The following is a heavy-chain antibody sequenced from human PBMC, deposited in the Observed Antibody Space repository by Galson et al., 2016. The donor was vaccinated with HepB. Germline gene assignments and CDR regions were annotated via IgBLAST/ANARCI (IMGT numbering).Heavy chain of an antibody. Sequence: TLSLTCTVSGGSISSGGYYWSWIRQHPGKGLEWIGYIHYSGSTYYNPSLESRVSISVDTSKNQFSLKLSYVTAADTAVYYCARDKDERRDSYGHFDYWGQGALITVSS. J-gene: IGHJ4*02. CDR3: ARDKDERRDSYGHFDY. D-gene: IGHD5-18*01. CDR1: GGSISSGGYY. CDR2: IHYSGST. V-gene: IGHV4-31*03.